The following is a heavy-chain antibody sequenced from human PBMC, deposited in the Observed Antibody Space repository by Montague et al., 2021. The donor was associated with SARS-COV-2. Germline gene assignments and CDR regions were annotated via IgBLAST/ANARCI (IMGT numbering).Heavy chain of an antibody. D-gene: IGHD4-17*01. J-gene: IGHJ1*01. CDR2: TFYRSQWHT. V-gene: IGHV6-1*01. Sequence: CAISGGSVSSDPAAWHWIRQSPSRGLEWLGRTFYRSQWHTDSAASVRSRISFSGDISKNQFSLHLNSVTPEDTAIYYCARDGDYGGTWYSFLQNWGQGTLVIVSS. CDR1: GGSVSSDPAA. CDR3: ARDGDYGGTWYSFLQN.